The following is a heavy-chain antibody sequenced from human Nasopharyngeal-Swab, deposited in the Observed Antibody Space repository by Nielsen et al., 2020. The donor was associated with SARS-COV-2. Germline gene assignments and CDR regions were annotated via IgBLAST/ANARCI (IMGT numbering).Heavy chain of an antibody. Sequence: SLKLSCSSSGFTFLRYWLSWVGQAPGKGLEWVAHLKQDGSEKYYVDSVKGRFTLSRDNAKNSLYLQMNSLRDEDTAVYYCARGQVVPAAIRYNWFDPWGQGTLVTVS. CDR3: ARGQVVPAAIRYNWFDP. CDR2: LKQDGSEK. V-gene: IGHV3-7*01. CDR1: GFTFLRYW. D-gene: IGHD2-2*01. J-gene: IGHJ5*02.